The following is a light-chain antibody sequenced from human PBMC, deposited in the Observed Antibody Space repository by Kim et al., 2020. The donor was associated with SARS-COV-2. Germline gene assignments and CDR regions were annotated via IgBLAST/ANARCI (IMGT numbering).Light chain of an antibody. V-gene: IGLV10-54*01. CDR3: SAWDRSLSAWV. CDR2: RDN. Sequence: QTATLNCIGNSNHVGYEGAAWLQQHQGHPPKLLFYRDNNRPSGISERLAASRSGNTASLTITGLQPEDEADYYCSAWDRSLSAWVFGGGTQLTVL. J-gene: IGLJ3*02. CDR1: SNHVGYEG.